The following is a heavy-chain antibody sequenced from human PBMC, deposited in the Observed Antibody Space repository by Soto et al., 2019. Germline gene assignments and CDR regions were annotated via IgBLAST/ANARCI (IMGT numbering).Heavy chain of an antibody. D-gene: IGHD1-26*01. V-gene: IGHV1-18*01. CDR3: ESHTAWAPKAGGALDI. CDR2: ISAYNGNT. Sequence: ASVKVSCKASGYTFTSYGISWVRQAPGQGLEWMGWISAYNGNTNYAQKLQGRVTMTTDTSTSTAYMELRSLRSDDTAVYYCESHTAWAPKAGGALDIWGQGTMVTVSS. J-gene: IGHJ3*02. CDR1: GYTFTSYG.